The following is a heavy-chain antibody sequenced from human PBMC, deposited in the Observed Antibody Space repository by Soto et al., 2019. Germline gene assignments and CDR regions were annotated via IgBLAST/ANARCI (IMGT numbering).Heavy chain of an antibody. CDR3: ARFFRYHFWDDATSPKYYFDF. D-gene: IGHD3-3*02. V-gene: IGHV1-18*01. CDR2: IRTYNGAT. J-gene: IGHJ4*02. Sequence: GASVKVSCKASGYAFSSYGITWVRQAPGQGLEWMGWIRTYNGATEYAQSLQDRLTLTSDSITSTVYMELRNLRSEDTAVYFCARFFRYHFWDDATSPKYYFDFWGPGSSVTVSS. CDR1: GYAFSSYG.